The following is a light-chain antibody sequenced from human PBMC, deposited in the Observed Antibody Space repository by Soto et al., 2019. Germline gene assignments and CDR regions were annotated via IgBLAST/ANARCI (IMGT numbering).Light chain of an antibody. V-gene: IGKV1-5*01. CDR2: DAS. Sequence: DIQMTQSPSTLSASIGDRVTITCRASQSINSWLAWYQQKPGKPPKLLIYDASSLESGVPSRFSGSGSGTEFTFTISSLQPDDFATYYCQQYNSYSPLTFGGGTKVELK. CDR1: QSINSW. CDR3: QQYNSYSPLT. J-gene: IGKJ4*01.